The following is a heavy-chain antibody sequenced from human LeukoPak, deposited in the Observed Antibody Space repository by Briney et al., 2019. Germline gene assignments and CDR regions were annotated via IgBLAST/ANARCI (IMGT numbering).Heavy chain of an antibody. D-gene: IGHD3-10*01. CDR2: ISYDGSNK. V-gene: IGHV3-30-3*01. CDR1: GFTFSSYA. CDR3: ARDGAVVTMVRGVSKFDY. Sequence: PGGSLRLSCAASGFTFSSYAMHWVRQAPGKGLEWVAVISYDGSNKYYADSVKGRFTISRDNSKNTLYLQMNSLRAEDTAVYYCARDGAVVTMVRGVSKFDYWGQGTLVTVSS. J-gene: IGHJ4*02.